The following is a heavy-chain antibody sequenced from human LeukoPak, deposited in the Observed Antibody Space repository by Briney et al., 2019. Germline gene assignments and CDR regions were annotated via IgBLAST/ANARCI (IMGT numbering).Heavy chain of an antibody. V-gene: IGHV4-59*01. D-gene: IGHD5-12*01. CDR3: ARGGASGYDDAFDI. J-gene: IGHJ3*02. Sequence: PSETLSLTCTVSGGSISSYYWSWIRQPPGKGLEWIGYIYYSGSTNYNPSLKSRVTISVDTSKNQFSLKLSSVTAADTAVYYCARGGASGYDDAFDIWGQGTMVTVSS. CDR2: IYYSGST. CDR1: GGSISSYY.